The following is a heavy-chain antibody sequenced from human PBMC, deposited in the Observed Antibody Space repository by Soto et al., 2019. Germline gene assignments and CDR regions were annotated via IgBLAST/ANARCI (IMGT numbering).Heavy chain of an antibody. J-gene: IGHJ4*02. CDR2: IDPSDSYT. CDR1: AYSFTNYR. Sequence: PGESLKISCKGSAYSFTNYRINWVRQMPGKGLEWMGRIDPSDSYTNYSPSFRGHVTISGDKSISTAYLQWSSLKASDTAMYYCATLPYGDYRYFDYWGQGTLVTVSS. CDR3: ATLPYGDYRYFDY. V-gene: IGHV5-10-1*01. D-gene: IGHD4-17*01.